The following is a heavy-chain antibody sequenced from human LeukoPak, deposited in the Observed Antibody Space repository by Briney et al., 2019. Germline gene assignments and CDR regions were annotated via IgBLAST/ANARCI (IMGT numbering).Heavy chain of an antibody. J-gene: IGHJ6*02. V-gene: IGHV3-21*01. Sequence: GGSLRPSCAASGFTFSSYSMNWVRQAPGKGLEWVSSISSSSSYIYYADSVKGRFTISRDNAKNSLYLQMNSLRAEDTAVYYCARGLTVVRGVIIAPMDVWGQGTTVTVSS. CDR3: ARGLTVVRGVIIAPMDV. CDR1: GFTFSSYS. CDR2: ISSSSSYI. D-gene: IGHD3-10*01.